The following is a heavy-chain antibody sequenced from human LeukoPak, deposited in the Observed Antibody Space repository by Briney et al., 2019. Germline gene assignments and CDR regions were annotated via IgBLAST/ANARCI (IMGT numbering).Heavy chain of an antibody. CDR3: ARDQTDCSSTSCYKFHYGMDV. V-gene: IGHV1-24*01. Sequence: ASVKVSCKVSGYTLTELSMHWVRQAPGKGLEWMGGFDPEDGETIYAQKFQGRVTMTRDTSTNTVYMELSSLRSEDTAVYYCARDQTDCSSTSCYKFHYGMDVWGQGTTVTVSS. J-gene: IGHJ6*02. CDR1: GYTLTELS. CDR2: FDPEDGET. D-gene: IGHD2-2*02.